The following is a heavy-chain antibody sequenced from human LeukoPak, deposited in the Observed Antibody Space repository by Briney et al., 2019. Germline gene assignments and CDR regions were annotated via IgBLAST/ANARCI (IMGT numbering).Heavy chain of an antibody. CDR3: ARALMPSGYYDSSGYYTGWFDP. CDR1: GGSISSGGYY. CDR2: IYYSGST. J-gene: IGHJ5*02. V-gene: IGHV4-31*03. D-gene: IGHD3-22*01. Sequence: SETLSLTCTVSGGSISSGGYYWSWIRQHPGKGLEWIGYIYYSGSTYYNPSLKSRVTISVDTSKNQFSLKLSSVTAADTAVYYCARALMPSGYYDSSGYYTGWFDPWGQGTLVNVSS.